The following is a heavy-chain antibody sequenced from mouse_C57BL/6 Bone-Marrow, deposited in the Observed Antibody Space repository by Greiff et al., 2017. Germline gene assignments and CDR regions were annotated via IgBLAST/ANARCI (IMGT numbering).Heavy chain of an antibody. V-gene: IGHV5-4*03. CDR3: ARWGGYYLDY. J-gene: IGHJ2*01. Sequence: EVMLVESGGGLVKPGGSLKLSCAASGFTFSSYAMSWVRQTPEKRLEWVATISDGGSYTYYPDNVKGRFTISRDNAKNNLYLQMSHLKSEDTAMYYCARWGGYYLDYWGQGTTLTVSS. CDR2: ISDGGSYT. CDR1: GFTFSSYA.